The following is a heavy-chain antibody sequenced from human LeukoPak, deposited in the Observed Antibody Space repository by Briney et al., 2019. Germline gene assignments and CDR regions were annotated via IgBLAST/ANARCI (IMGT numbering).Heavy chain of an antibody. CDR1: GYTFTSYA. D-gene: IGHD3-9*01. J-gene: IGHJ6*02. CDR3: ARVGPHYDTLYYGMDV. V-gene: IGHV1-18*01. Sequence: ASVKVSCKASGYTFTSYAMNWVRQAPGQGLEWMEWISAYNGNTNYAQKLQGRVTMTTDTSTSTAYMELRSLRSDDTAVYYCARVGPHYDTLYYGMDVWGQGTTVTVSS. CDR2: ISAYNGNT.